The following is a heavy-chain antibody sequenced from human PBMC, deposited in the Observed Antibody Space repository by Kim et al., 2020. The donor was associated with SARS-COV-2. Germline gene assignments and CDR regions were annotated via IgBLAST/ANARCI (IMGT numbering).Heavy chain of an antibody. CDR3: ARGLEGYSSGWYWDY. V-gene: IGHV4-59*09. J-gene: IGHJ4*02. Sequence: KPARKSRVTISVDTSKNQFSLKLSSVTAADTAVYYCARGLEGYSSGWYWDYWGQGTLVTVSS. D-gene: IGHD6-19*01.